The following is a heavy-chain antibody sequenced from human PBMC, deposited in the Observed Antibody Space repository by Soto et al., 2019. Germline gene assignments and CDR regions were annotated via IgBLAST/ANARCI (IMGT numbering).Heavy chain of an antibody. CDR1: GDSVSGNSVA. CDR3: PRAVTAAGTGYDY. J-gene: IGHJ4*02. Sequence: SQTLSLTCAISGDSVSGNSVAWNWIRQSPSRGLEWLGRTYYRSKWYNDYAVSVKSRITINPDTSKNQFFLQLNSVTPDDTAVNYCPRAVTAAGTGYDYGGQGTLVTVSS. V-gene: IGHV6-1*01. CDR2: TYYRSKWYN. D-gene: IGHD6-13*01.